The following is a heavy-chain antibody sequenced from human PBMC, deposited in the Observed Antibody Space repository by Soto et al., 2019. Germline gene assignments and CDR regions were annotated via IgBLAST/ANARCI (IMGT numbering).Heavy chain of an antibody. V-gene: IGHV4-59*08. CDR1: GGSISSYY. CDR2: IYYSGST. J-gene: IGHJ4*02. CDR3: ARTTYYYGSGSYWNFDY. Sequence: PSETLSLTCTVSGGSISSYYWSWIRQPPGKGLEWIGYIYYSGSTNYNPSLKSRVTISVDTSKNQFSLKLSSVTAADTAVYYCARTTYYYGSGSYWNFDYWGQGTLVTVSS. D-gene: IGHD3-10*01.